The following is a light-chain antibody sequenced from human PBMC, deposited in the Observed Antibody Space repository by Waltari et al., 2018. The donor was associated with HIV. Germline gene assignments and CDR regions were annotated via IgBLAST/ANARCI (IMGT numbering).Light chain of an antibody. J-gene: IGLJ2*01. CDR2: EVS. CDR1: SNDVGSYNF. V-gene: IGLV2-23*02. CDR3: CSYAGKSNTFLI. Sequence: QSALTQPASVSGSPGQSITISCTGTSNDVGSYNFVSWYQQHPGKAPRLIIYEVSKRPSGVSNCFSGSKSGNTASLTISGLQAEDEADYSCCSYAGKSNTFLIFGGGTKLTVL.